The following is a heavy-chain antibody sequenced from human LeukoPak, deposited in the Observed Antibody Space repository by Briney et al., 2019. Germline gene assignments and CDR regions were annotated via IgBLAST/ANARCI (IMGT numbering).Heavy chain of an antibody. D-gene: IGHD4-17*01. J-gene: IGHJ4*02. V-gene: IGHV3-21*04. CDR2: ISSSSSYI. CDR3: AREKRNDYGDYKYYFDH. Sequence: GGSLRLSCAASGLTFSSYAMNWVRQAPGKGLEWVSSISSSSSYIYYADSVKGRFTISRDNAKNSLYLQMNSLRAEDTAVYYCAREKRNDYGDYKYYFDHWGQGTLVTVSS. CDR1: GLTFSSYA.